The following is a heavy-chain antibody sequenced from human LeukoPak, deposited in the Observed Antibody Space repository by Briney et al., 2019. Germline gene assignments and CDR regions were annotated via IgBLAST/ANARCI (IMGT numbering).Heavy chain of an antibody. D-gene: IGHD3-22*01. J-gene: IGHJ5*02. Sequence: GGSLRLSCTASGFTFGDYAMSWFRQAPGKGLEWVGFIRSKAYGGTTEYAASVKGRSTISRDDSKSIAYLQMNSLKTEDTAVYYCTRMLDSSGSWFDPWGQGTLVTVSS. V-gene: IGHV3-49*03. CDR2: IRSKAYGGTT. CDR3: TRMLDSSGSWFDP. CDR1: GFTFGDYA.